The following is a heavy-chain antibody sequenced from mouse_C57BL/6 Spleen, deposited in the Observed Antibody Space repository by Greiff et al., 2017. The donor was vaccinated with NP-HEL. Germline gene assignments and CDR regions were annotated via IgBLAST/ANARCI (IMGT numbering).Heavy chain of an antibody. CDR1: GFSFNTYA. Sequence: EVQGVESGGGLVQPKGSLKLSCAASGFSFNTYAMNWVRQAPGKGLEWVARIRSKSNNYATYYADSVKDRFTISRDDSESMLYLQMNNLKTEDTAMYYCAGGGNWFAYWGQGTLVTVSA. CDR3: AGGGNWFAY. J-gene: IGHJ3*01. V-gene: IGHV10-1*01. CDR2: IRSKSNNYAT. D-gene: IGHD1-1*02.